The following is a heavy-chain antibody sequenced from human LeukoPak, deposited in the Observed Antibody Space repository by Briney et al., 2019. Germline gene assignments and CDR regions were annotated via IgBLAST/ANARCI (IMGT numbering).Heavy chain of an antibody. D-gene: IGHD1-26*01. Sequence: SETLSLTCTVSGGSIRSSSHYWGWIRQPPGKGLEWIGSIYYSGSTYCNPSLKSRVTISVDTSKNQFSLKLSSVTAADTAVYYCARDPTSGSYLWYGAFDIWGQGTMVTVSS. J-gene: IGHJ3*02. CDR1: GGSIRSSSHY. V-gene: IGHV4-39*07. CDR2: IYYSGST. CDR3: ARDPTSGSYLWYGAFDI.